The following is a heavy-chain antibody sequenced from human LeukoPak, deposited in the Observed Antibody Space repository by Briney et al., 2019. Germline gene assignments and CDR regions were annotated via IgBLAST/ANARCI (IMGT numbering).Heavy chain of an antibody. J-gene: IGHJ4*02. CDR3: AREMTTAFDY. D-gene: IGHD4-17*01. Sequence: PGGSLRLSCAASVFTFNSYGMHWVRQAPGKGLEWVAVIWYDGSNKYYADSVKGRFTISRDNSKNTLYLQMNSLRVEDTAVYYCAREMTTAFDYWGQGTLVTVSS. CDR2: IWYDGSNK. CDR1: VFTFNSYG. V-gene: IGHV3-33*01.